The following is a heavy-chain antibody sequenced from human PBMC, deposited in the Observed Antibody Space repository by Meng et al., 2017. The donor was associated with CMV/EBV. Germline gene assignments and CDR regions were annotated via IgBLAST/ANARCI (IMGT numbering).Heavy chain of an antibody. Sequence: SETLSLTCAVYGGSFSGYYWSWIRQPPGKGLEWIGEINHSGSTNYNPSLKSRVTISVDTSKNQFSLKLSSVTAADTAVYYCASITRRYSGGWYVGSNGVQNDYWGQGTLVTVSS. CDR3: ASITRRYSGGWYVGSNGVQNDY. V-gene: IGHV4-34*01. CDR1: GGSFSGYY. D-gene: IGHD6-19*01. CDR2: INHSGST. J-gene: IGHJ4*02.